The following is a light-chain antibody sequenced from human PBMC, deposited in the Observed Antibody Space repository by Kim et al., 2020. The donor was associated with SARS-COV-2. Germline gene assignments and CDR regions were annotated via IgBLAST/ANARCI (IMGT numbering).Light chain of an antibody. CDR1: QSVLYSSNNKNY. CDR2: WAS. V-gene: IGKV4-1*01. J-gene: IGKJ4*01. Sequence: DIVMTQSPDSLAVSLGARATINCKSSQSVLYSSNNKNYLAWYQQKPGQPPKLLIYWASTRESGVPDRFSGSGSGTDFTLTISSLQAEDVAVYYCQQYYSTPLTCGRGTKVDIK. CDR3: QQYYSTPLT.